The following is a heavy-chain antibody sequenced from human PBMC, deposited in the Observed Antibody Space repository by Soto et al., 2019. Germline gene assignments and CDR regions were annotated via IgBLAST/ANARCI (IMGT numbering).Heavy chain of an antibody. CDR3: ARAGWSSSWYFDY. Sequence: SETLSLTCTVSGGSISSGGYYWSWIRQHPGKGLEWIGYIYYSGSTYYNPSLKSRVTISVDTSKNQLSLKLSSVTAADTAVYYCARAGWSSSWYFDYWGQGTLVTVSS. CDR1: GGSISSGGYY. J-gene: IGHJ4*02. CDR2: IYYSGST. D-gene: IGHD6-13*01. V-gene: IGHV4-31*02.